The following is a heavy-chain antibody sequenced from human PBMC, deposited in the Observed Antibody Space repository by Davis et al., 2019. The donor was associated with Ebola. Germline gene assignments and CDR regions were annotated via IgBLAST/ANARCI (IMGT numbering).Heavy chain of an antibody. CDR1: GGSISSHY. CDR2: MYYSGST. Sequence: MPSETLSLTCTVSGGSISSHYWSWIRQSPGKGLEWIGYMYYSGSTNYNPSLKSRVTISAESSKNQFSLNLTSVTAADSAVYYCARGIAAADFDYWGQGTLVTVSS. D-gene: IGHD6-13*01. CDR3: ARGIAAADFDY. J-gene: IGHJ4*02. V-gene: IGHV4-59*11.